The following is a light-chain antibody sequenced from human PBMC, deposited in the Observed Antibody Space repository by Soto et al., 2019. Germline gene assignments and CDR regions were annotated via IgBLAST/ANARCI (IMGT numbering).Light chain of an antibody. J-gene: IGKJ1*01. Sequence: EIQMTQSPSSLSASVGDRVTITCRASQGISNYLAWYQQKPGKVPKLLIYGASTLQSGVPSRLSGSGSGTDFTLIINSLQPEDVATYDCQKYDSAPWTFGQGTKVEI. CDR1: QGISNY. CDR2: GAS. V-gene: IGKV1-27*01. CDR3: QKYDSAPWT.